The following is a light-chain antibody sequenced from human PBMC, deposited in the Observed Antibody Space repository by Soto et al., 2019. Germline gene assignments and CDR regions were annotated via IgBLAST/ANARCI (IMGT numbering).Light chain of an antibody. CDR3: AAWDDSLNGPHVV. J-gene: IGLJ2*01. V-gene: IGLV1-44*01. CDR1: ASNIGSNT. Sequence: QSVLTQPPSASGTPGQRVTISCSGSASNIGSNTVNWYQQLPETAPKLLIYSNNQRPSGVPDRFSGSKSGTSASLAISGLHSEDEADYYCAAWDDSLNGPHVVFGGGTKVTVL. CDR2: SNN.